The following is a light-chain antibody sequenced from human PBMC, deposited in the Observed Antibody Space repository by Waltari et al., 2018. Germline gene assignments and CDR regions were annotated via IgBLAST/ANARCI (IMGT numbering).Light chain of an antibody. V-gene: IGLV4-69*01. CDR2: VNSDGSH. CDR3: QTGGHGTWV. Sequence: QLVLTQSPSASASLGASVKLTCTLSSGHSSNIIAWLQQQPEKGTRYLMKVNSDGSHSKGDEIPDRFSGSSSAAERYLTISTVQSEDESDYYCQTGGHGTWVFGGGTKLTVL. CDR1: SGHSSNI. J-gene: IGLJ3*02.